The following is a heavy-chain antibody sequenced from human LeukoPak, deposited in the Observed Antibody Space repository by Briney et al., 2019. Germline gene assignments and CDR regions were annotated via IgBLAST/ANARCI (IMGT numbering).Heavy chain of an antibody. Sequence: ASVKVSCKASGYTFTSYGISWVRQAPGQGLEWMGWISAYNGNTNYAQKFQGRDTMTRNTSISTAYMELSSLRSEDTAVYYCARGDDYGDYVKGSLDYWGQGTLVTVSS. CDR1: GYTFTSYG. V-gene: IGHV1-18*01. J-gene: IGHJ4*02. D-gene: IGHD4-17*01. CDR3: ARGDDYGDYVKGSLDY. CDR2: ISAYNGNT.